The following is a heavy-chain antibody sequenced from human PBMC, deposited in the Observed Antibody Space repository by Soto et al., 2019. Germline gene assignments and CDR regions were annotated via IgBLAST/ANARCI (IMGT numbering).Heavy chain of an antibody. CDR1: GFTSTDYA. V-gene: IGHV3-9*02. Sequence: EVQLVESGGGLVQPGRSLRLSCAASGFTSTDYAMHWIRQVPGKGLEWVSGIFWNSDRIDYAGSVKGRFTISRDNAKNSLYLQMRSLRLEDSALYSCLKETSPGGLDPWGQGTLVTVSS. CDR3: LKETSPGGLDP. CDR2: IFWNSDRI. D-gene: IGHD2-2*01. J-gene: IGHJ5*02.